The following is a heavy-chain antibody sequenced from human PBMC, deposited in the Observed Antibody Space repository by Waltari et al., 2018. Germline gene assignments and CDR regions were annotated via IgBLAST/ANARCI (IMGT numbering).Heavy chain of an antibody. J-gene: IGHJ6*02. CDR1: GGTFSSYA. Sequence: QVQLVQSGAEVKKPGSSVKVSCKASGGTFSSYAISWVRQAPGQGLEWMGRIIPILGIANYAQKFQGRVTITADKSTSTAYMELSSLRSEDTAVYYCAERDIVLPVSRARGIYYGMDVWGQGTTVTVSS. D-gene: IGHD2-15*01. CDR3: AERDIVLPVSRARGIYYGMDV. V-gene: IGHV1-69*09. CDR2: IIPILGIA.